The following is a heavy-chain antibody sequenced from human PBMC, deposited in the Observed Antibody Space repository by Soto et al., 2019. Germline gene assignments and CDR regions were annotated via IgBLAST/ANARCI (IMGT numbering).Heavy chain of an antibody. CDR2: IKQDESDK. Sequence: LRLSCAASGFTFNSYSMSWARQAPGKGLEWVANIKQDESDKYYVDSVKGRFTISRDNAKNALYLQMNSLRVEDTAVYYCAAYCYTMTCTHFHGYSWGQGTQVTVSS. CDR3: AAYCYTMTCTHFHGYS. J-gene: IGHJ5*02. D-gene: IGHD3-16*02. CDR1: GFTFNSYS. V-gene: IGHV3-7*03.